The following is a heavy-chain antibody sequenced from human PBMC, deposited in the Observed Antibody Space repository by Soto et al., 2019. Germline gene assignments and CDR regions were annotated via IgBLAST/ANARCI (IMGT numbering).Heavy chain of an antibody. Sequence: SETLSLTCAVSGGSISSGSYSWSWIRQPPGKGLEWIGYIYHSGSTYYNPSLKSRVTISVDRSKNQFSLKLSSVTAADTAVYYCARGGVDYYDSSGYYFSPYYFDYWGQGTLVTVS. D-gene: IGHD3-22*01. CDR3: ARGGVDYYDSSGYYFSPYYFDY. CDR1: GGSISSGSYS. CDR2: IYHSGST. V-gene: IGHV4-30-2*01. J-gene: IGHJ4*02.